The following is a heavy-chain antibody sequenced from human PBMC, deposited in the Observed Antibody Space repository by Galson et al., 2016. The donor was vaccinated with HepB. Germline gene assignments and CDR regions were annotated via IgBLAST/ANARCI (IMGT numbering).Heavy chain of an antibody. CDR2: IGGNGSPT. Sequence: SLRLSCAASGFTFYNYAMDWVRQAPGGGLEWVAAIGGNGSPTYYADSVRGRFSISRDNSKNTLYLQMNSLRAEDTAVYYCARTIVAVPGANDYFDYWGQGTLVTVSS. J-gene: IGHJ4*02. CDR1: GFTFYNYA. V-gene: IGHV3-23*01. D-gene: IGHD2-2*01. CDR3: ARTIVAVPGANDYFDY.